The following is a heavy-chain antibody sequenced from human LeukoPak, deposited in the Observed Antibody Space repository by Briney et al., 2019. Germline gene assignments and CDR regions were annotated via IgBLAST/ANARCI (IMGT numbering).Heavy chain of an antibody. V-gene: IGHV3-30*18. D-gene: IGHD3-22*01. J-gene: IGHJ4*02. Sequence: GGSLRLSCVASGFTFSSYGMHWVRQAPGKGLEWVAGILHDGTNEYYPDSVKGRFTISRDNSKNTLFLQMNSLRAEDTAVYYYAKIEYYDSSGYLNYWGQGTLVSVSS. CDR1: GFTFSSYG. CDR2: ILHDGTNE. CDR3: AKIEYYDSSGYLNY.